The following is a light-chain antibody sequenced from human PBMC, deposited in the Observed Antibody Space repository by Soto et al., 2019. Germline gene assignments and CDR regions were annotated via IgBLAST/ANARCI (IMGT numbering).Light chain of an antibody. CDR1: QSISSY. V-gene: IGKV1-39*01. Sequence: DIQMTQSPSSLSASLGDRVTITFRASQSISSYLNWYQQKPGKAPKLLIYAASSLQSGVPSRFSGSGSGTDFALTISSLQPEDFATYYCQQTYNTPWTFGQGTKVDIK. J-gene: IGKJ1*01. CDR3: QQTYNTPWT. CDR2: AAS.